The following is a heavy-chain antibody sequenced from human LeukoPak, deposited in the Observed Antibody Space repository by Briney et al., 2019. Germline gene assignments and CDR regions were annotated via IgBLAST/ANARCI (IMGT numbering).Heavy chain of an antibody. D-gene: IGHD3-22*01. CDR3: AKDQRTYYYEDAFDI. Sequence: SETLSLTCAVYGGSFSGYYWSWIRQPPGKGLEWIGEINHSGSTNYNPSLKSRVTISVDTSKNQFSLKLSSVTAADTAVYYCAKDQRTYYYEDAFDIWGQGTMVTVSS. CDR2: INHSGST. J-gene: IGHJ3*02. CDR1: GGSFSGYY. V-gene: IGHV4-34*01.